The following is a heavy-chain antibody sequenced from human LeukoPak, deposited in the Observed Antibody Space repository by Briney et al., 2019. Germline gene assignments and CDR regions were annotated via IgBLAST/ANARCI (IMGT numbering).Heavy chain of an antibody. CDR3: ARGSSGALSRWEYYYYMDV. CDR2: IGTAGDT. Sequence: PGGSLRLSCAASGFTFSSYDMHWVRQATGKGLEWVSAIGTAGDTYYPGSVKGRFTISRENAKNSLYLLMNSLRAGDTAVYYCARGSSGALSRWEYYYYMDVWGKGTTVTVSS. V-gene: IGHV3-13*01. CDR1: GFTFSSYD. D-gene: IGHD2-15*01. J-gene: IGHJ6*03.